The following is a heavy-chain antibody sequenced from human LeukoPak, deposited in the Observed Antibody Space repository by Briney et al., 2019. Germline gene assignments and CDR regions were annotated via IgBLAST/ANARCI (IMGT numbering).Heavy chain of an antibody. CDR3: ARDTTDILTGYYDY. CDR2: MNSNSGNT. Sequence: ASVKVSCKASGYTFTSYGISWVRQAPGQGLEWMGWMNSNSGNTGYAQKFQGRVTMTRNTSISTAYMELSRLRSDDTAVYYCARDTTDILTGYYDYWGQGTLVTVSS. D-gene: IGHD3-9*01. J-gene: IGHJ4*02. V-gene: IGHV1-8*02. CDR1: GYTFTSYG.